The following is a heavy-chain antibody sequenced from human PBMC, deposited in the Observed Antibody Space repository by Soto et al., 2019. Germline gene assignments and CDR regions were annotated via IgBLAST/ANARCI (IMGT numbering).Heavy chain of an antibody. J-gene: IGHJ5*02. CDR3: ARDPSIAAQGDWFDP. D-gene: IGHD6-6*01. Sequence: ASVKVSCKASGYTFTSYDINWVRQATGQGLEWMGWMNPNSGNTGYAQKFQGRVTMTRNTSISTAYMELSSLRSEDTAVYYCARDPSIAAQGDWFDPWGQGTLVTVSS. CDR1: GYTFTSYD. V-gene: IGHV1-8*01. CDR2: MNPNSGNT.